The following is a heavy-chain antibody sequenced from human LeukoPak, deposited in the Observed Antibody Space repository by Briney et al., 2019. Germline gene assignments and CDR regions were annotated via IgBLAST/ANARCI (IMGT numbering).Heavy chain of an antibody. CDR1: GFTFSSYA. Sequence: PGGSLRLSCAASGFTFSSYAMSWVRQAPGKGLEWVSAISGSGGSTYYADSVKGRFTISRDNSKNTLYLMNSLRAEDTAVYYCAKDGGEYYDILTGYYPRLYYMDVWGKGTTVTISS. CDR3: AKDGGEYYDILTGYYPRLYYMDV. J-gene: IGHJ6*03. CDR2: ISGSGGST. V-gene: IGHV3-23*01. D-gene: IGHD3-9*01.